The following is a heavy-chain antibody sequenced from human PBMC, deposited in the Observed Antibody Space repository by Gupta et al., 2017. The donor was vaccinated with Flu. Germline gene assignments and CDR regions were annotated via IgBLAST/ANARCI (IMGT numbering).Heavy chain of an antibody. CDR3: SRGETGPSAPGRNDC. CDR1: GFTFSENY. CDR2: IRNKANSYTT. Sequence: RLVESGGGLGQPGGSLRLSCVVSGFTFSENYMDWIRQAPGKGLEWVGRIRNKANSYTTEYAASVKDRFTITRDDSKSSLYLQMNSLKNEDTAVYYCSRGETGPSAPGRNDCWGQGTLVTVSS. J-gene: IGHJ4*02. V-gene: IGHV3-72*01. D-gene: IGHD6-13*01.